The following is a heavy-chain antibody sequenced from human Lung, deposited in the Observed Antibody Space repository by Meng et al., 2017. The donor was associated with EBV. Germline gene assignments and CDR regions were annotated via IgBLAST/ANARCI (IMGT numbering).Heavy chain of an antibody. CDR2: NNAYHGDT. J-gene: IGHJ4*02. D-gene: IGHD3-3*01. CDR1: GYNFTNYW. CDR3: ARVGVGITSGDY. Sequence: QAQLGQSVGEVEKSGASVKVSCKAAGYNFTNYWITWVRQAPGQWLGWMGWNNAYHGDTNYAQTRQGSVTMTTDTSTSTAYMELRSLGSDDTAWDYCARVGVGITSGDYWGQGTLVTVSS. V-gene: IGHV1-18*01.